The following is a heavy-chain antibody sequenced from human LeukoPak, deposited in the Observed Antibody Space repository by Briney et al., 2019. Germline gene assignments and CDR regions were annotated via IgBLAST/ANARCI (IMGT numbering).Heavy chain of an antibody. CDR2: IYSGGST. Sequence: GGSLRLSCAASGFTVSSNYMSWVRQAPGKGLEWVSVIYSGGSTYYADSVKGRFTISRDNSKNTLYLQMSSLRAEDTAVYYCARDQVGESIYWGQGTLVTVSS. V-gene: IGHV3-66*01. CDR3: ARDQVGESIY. CDR1: GFTVSSNY. J-gene: IGHJ4*02. D-gene: IGHD3-16*01.